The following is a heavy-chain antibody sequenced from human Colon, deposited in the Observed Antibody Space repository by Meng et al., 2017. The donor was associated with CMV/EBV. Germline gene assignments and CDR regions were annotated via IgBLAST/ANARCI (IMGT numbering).Heavy chain of an antibody. CDR2: INPNSGGT. J-gene: IGHJ4*02. CDR1: GYTFTGYY. V-gene: IGHV1-2*02. CDR3: AEASGYSYGDGDD. Sequence: SVKVSCKASGYTFTGYYMHWVRQAPGQGVEWMGWINPNSGGTNYAQKFQGRVTMTRDTSINAAYMELSRLRSDDTAVYYCAEASGYSYGDGDDWGQGTLVTVSS. D-gene: IGHD5-18*01.